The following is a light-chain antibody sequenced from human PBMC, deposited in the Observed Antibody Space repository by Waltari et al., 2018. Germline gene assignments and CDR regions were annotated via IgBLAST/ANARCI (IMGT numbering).Light chain of an antibody. J-gene: IGLJ2*01. CDR3: TSHTTTSTLV. Sequence: QSALTPPASVSGSPGPSITLSCTGTRSDIGSSDYVSWYQQHPGKAPKLIIYEVSDRPSGVSYRFSGSKSGNTASLTIFGLQPEDEADYHCTSHTTTSTLVFGGGTRLTVL. CDR1: RSDIGSSDY. V-gene: IGLV2-14*01. CDR2: EVS.